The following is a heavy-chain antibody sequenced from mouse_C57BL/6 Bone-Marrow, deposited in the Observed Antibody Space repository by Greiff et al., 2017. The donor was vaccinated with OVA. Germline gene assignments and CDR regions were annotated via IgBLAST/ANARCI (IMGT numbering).Heavy chain of an antibody. CDR2: ISSGGSYT. CDR1: GFTFSSYG. D-gene: IGHD2-14*01. CDR3: ARRRIGPLYFDV. V-gene: IGHV5-6*01. Sequence: EVQLVESGGDLVKPGGSLKLSCAASGFTFSSYGMSWVRQTPDKRLEWVATISSGGSYTYYPDSVKGRFTISRDNAKNTLYLQMSSLKSEDTAMYYCARRRIGPLYFDVWGTGTTVTVSS. J-gene: IGHJ1*03.